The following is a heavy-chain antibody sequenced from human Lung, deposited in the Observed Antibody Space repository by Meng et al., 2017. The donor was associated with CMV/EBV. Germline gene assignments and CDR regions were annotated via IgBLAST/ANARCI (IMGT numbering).Heavy chain of an antibody. D-gene: IGHD5-12*01. CDR3: ARERFLSGYSGYDAGGWFDP. J-gene: IGHJ5*02. Sequence: GGSLRLSCAASGFTFSSYWMHWVRQAPGKGLVWVSRINSDGSSTSYADSVKGRFTISRDNAKNTLYLQMNSLRAEDTAVYYCARERFLSGYSGYDAGGWFDPWXQGHXVTVDS. CDR1: GFTFSSYW. CDR2: INSDGSST. V-gene: IGHV3-74*01.